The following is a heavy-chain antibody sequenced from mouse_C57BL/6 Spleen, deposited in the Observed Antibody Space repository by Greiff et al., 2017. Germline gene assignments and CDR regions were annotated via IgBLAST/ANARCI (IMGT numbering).Heavy chain of an antibody. V-gene: IGHV7-3*01. CDR3: AKYSSTALDY. CDR2: ISNKANGYTT. J-gene: IGHJ2*01. D-gene: IGHD1-2*01. Sequence: EVKLMESGGGLVQPGGSLSLSCAASGFTFTDYYMSWVRQPPGKALEWLGFISNKANGYTTEYSASVKGRFTISRDNSQSILYLQMNALRAEDSATYYCAKYSSTALDYWGQGTTLTVSS. CDR1: GFTFTDYY.